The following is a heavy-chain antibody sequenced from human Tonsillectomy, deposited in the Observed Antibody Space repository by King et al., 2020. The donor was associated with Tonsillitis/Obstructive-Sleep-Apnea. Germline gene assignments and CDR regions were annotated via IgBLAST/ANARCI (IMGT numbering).Heavy chain of an antibody. CDR3: ARGLGGWIDY. V-gene: IGHV3-49*04. CDR2: ISSKAYGGTT. J-gene: IGHJ4*02. D-gene: IGHD3-10*01. CDR1: GFTFGVYI. Sequence: VQLVESGGGLVQPGRSLRLSCTASGFTFGVYIMNWVRQAPGKGLEWVGFISSKAYGGTTEYAASVKGRFTISRDDSKSIAYLQMNSLKTEDTAVYYCARGLGGWIDYWGQGTLVTVSS.